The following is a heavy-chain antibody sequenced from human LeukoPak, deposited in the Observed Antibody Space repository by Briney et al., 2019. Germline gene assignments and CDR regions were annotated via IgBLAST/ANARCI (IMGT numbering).Heavy chain of an antibody. J-gene: IGHJ5*02. CDR3: ASGPGWFDP. V-gene: IGHV4-39*01. CDR1: GGSISSSSYY. CDR2: IYYSGST. D-gene: IGHD3-10*01. Sequence: SETLSLTCTVYGGSISSSSYYWGWIRQPPGKGLEWIGSIYYSGSTYYNSSLKSRVTISVDTSKNQFSLKLSSVTAADTAVYYCASGPGWFDPWGQGTLVTVSS.